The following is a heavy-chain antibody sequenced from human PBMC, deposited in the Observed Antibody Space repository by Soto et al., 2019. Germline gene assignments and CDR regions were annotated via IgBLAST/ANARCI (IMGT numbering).Heavy chain of an antibody. CDR2: IWSDGSNK. CDR3: ARDGAGDNSGSLDY. V-gene: IGHV3-33*01. CDR1: GFRFSIYG. Sequence: GGSLRLSCAASGFRFSIYGMLWVRQAPGKGLEWLAVIWSDGSNKFYAVSVKGRFTISRENSKKMPYLQMNSLRAEDTAIYYCARDGAGDNSGSLDYWGRGTLVTVSA. J-gene: IGHJ4*02. D-gene: IGHD3-22*01.